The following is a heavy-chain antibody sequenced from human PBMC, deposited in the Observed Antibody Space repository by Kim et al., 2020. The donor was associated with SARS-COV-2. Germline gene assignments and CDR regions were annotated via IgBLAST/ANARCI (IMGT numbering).Heavy chain of an antibody. CDR2: ISRNSGNI. J-gene: IGHJ6*02. CDR3: AKGIRGYTAYGMDV. D-gene: IGHD3-22*01. V-gene: IGHV3-9*01. CDR1: GFTFDDYA. Sequence: GGSLRLSCAASGFTFDDYAMHWVRQAPGKGLEWVSGISRNSGNICYADSVKGRFTISRDNAKNSLYLQMNSLRAEDTALYYCAKGIRGYTAYGMDVWGQGTTVTVSS.